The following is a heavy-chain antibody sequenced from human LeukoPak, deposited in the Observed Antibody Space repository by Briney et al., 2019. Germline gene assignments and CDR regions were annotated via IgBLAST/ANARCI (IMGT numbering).Heavy chain of an antibody. D-gene: IGHD2-15*01. CDR3: ARGSADVRPYYFDY. V-gene: IGHV3-23*01. CDR2: ISGSGGST. J-gene: IGHJ4*02. Sequence: GGSLRLSCAASGFTFSSYAMCWVRKAPGKGQEWVSAISGSGGSTYYADSVKGRFTIPRDNSKNTLDLQMNSLRAEDKGVYYCARGSADVRPYYFDYWGQGTLVTVSS. CDR1: GFTFSSYA.